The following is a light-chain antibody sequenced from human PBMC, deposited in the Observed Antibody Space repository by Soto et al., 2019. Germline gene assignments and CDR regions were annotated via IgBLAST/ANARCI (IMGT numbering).Light chain of an antibody. V-gene: IGKV1-5*03. CDR1: QSISSW. J-gene: IGKJ1*01. Sequence: DIQMTQSPSTLSASVGDRVTITCRASQSISSWLAWYQQKPGKAPKLLIHKASSLESGVPSRFSGSGSETEFTLTISSLQPDDFATYYCQQYNSYSWTFGQGTKVEIK. CDR3: QQYNSYSWT. CDR2: KAS.